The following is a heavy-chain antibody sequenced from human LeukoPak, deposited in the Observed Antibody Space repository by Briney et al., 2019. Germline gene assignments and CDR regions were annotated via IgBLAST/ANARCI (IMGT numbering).Heavy chain of an antibody. CDR3: AKGGGTGYSSSWYSN. D-gene: IGHD6-13*01. CDR2: ISFDGTNK. CDR1: GGSFSGYY. J-gene: IGHJ4*02. V-gene: IGHV3-30*18. Sequence: LSLTCAVYGGSFSGYYWSWVRQAPGKGLEWVAVISFDGTNKFYADSVKGRFTISRDNSKKTVYLQMNSLRAEDAAVYYCAKGGGTGYSSSWYSNWGQGTLVTVSS.